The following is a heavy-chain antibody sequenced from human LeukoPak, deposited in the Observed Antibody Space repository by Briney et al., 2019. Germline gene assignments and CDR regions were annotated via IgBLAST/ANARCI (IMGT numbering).Heavy chain of an antibody. Sequence: GGSLRLSCAASGFNYSSYTMNWVRQAPGMGLEWLSYISASRGITYYADSAKGRFTISRDNAKNSLYLQMNSLRAEDTAVYYCVRGSLASGVVVYYYYYLDVWGKGTTVTVSS. CDR2: ISASRGIT. V-gene: IGHV3-48*01. D-gene: IGHD3-3*01. CDR3: VRGSLASGVVVYYYYYLDV. CDR1: GFNYSSYT. J-gene: IGHJ6*03.